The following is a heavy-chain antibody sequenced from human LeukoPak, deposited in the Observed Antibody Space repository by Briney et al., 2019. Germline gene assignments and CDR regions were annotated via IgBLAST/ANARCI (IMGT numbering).Heavy chain of an antibody. V-gene: IGHV3-48*03. CDR2: ISSSGSTI. CDR3: AREHDYGDYYFDY. CDR1: GFTFSSYE. D-gene: IGHD4-17*01. J-gene: IGHJ4*02. Sequence: GGSLRLSRAASGFTFSSYEMNWVRQAPGKGLEWVSYISSSGSTIYYADSVKGRFTISRDNAKNSLYLQMNSLRAEDTAVYYCAREHDYGDYYFDYWGQGTLVTVSS.